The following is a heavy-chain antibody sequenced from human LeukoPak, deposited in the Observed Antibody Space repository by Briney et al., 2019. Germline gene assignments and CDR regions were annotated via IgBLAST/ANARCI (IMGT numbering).Heavy chain of an antibody. D-gene: IGHD4-17*01. CDR3: ASERRTTVTMSNAFDI. Sequence: SETLSLTCTVSGGSISSYYWSWIRQPPGKGLEWIGYIYYSGSTNYNPSLKSRVTISVDTSKNQFSLKLSSVTAADTAVYYCASERRTTVTMSNAFDIWGQGTMVTVSS. J-gene: IGHJ3*02. CDR2: IYYSGST. V-gene: IGHV4-59*01. CDR1: GGSISSYY.